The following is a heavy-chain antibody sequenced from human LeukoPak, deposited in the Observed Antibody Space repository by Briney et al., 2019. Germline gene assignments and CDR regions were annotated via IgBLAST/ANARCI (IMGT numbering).Heavy chain of an antibody. CDR2: IKPDGSEE. CDR1: GFTISSYW. CDR3: ASQPSVADLDY. Sequence: PGGSLRLSCAASGFTISSYWMTWVRQAPGKGLEWVANIKPDGSEEYYVDSVKGRFTISRDNAKNSLYLQLNSLRAEDTAVYYCASQPSVADLDYWGQGTLVTVSS. D-gene: IGHD6-6*01. V-gene: IGHV3-7*01. J-gene: IGHJ4*02.